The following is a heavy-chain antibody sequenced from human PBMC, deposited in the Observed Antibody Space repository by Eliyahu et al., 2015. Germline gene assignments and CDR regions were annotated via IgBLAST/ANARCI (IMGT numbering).Heavy chain of an antibody. CDR2: IXPIFGTA. V-gene: IGHV1-69*01. J-gene: IGHJ5*02. CDR3: ARETTVTTGNWFDP. Sequence: QVQLVQSGAEVKKPGSSVKVSXKASGGTFSSYAISWVRQAPGQGLEWMGGIXPIFGTANYAQKFQGRVTITADESTSTAYMELSSLKSEDTAVYYCARETTVTTGNWFDPWGQGTLVTVSS. CDR1: GGTFSSYA. D-gene: IGHD4-17*01.